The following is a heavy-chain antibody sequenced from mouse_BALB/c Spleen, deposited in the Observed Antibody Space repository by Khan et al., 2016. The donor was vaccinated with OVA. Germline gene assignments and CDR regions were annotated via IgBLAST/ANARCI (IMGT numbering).Heavy chain of an antibody. Sequence: QVQLQQPGAELVKAGASVKMSCKASGYTFNSYWMHWVKQRLGQGLEWFAETNPTNGRTYYNEKFKRKATLTVDKSSRTAYMLLSGPTSEEPAVYYCARIKKIEATYFDDWGQGTTLTVSS. CDR3: ARIKKIEATYFDD. CDR2: TNPTNGRT. J-gene: IGHJ2*01. CDR1: GYTFNSYW. D-gene: IGHD1-1*01. V-gene: IGHV1S81*02.